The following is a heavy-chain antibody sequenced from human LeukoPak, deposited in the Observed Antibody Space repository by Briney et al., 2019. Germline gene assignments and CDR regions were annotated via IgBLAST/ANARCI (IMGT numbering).Heavy chain of an antibody. V-gene: IGHV3-9*03. J-gene: IGHJ4*02. D-gene: IGHD4-17*01. CDR3: AKGGATVTTWFDY. CDR1: GFTFDDNA. CDR2: ISWNSGTI. Sequence: GRSLRLSCAASGFTFDDNAMHWVRQAPGKGLEWVSGISWNSGTIAYADSVKGRFTISRDNAKNSLYLQMNSLRAEDMALYYCAKGGATVTTWFDYWGQGTLVTVSP.